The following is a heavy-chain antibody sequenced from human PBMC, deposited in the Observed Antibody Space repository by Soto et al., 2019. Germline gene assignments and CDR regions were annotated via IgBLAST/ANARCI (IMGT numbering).Heavy chain of an antibody. J-gene: IGHJ6*02. D-gene: IGHD3-9*01. CDR3: ASAPTTYYDILTGYYRRRYYYGMDV. CDR1: GGSISSYY. V-gene: IGHV4-59*08. CDR2: IYYSGST. Sequence: QVQLQESGPGLVKPSETLSLTCTVSGGSISSYYWSWIRQPPGKGLEWIGYIYYSGSTNYNPSLKSRVTISVDTSKNQFSLKLSSVTAADTAVYYCASAPTTYYDILTGYYRRRYYYGMDVWGQGTMVTVSS.